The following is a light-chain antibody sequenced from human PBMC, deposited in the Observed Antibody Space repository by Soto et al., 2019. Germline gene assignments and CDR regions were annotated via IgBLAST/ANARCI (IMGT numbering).Light chain of an antibody. CDR2: DAS. J-gene: IGKJ1*01. CDR1: QNINSW. V-gene: IGKV1-5*01. CDR3: QQFRSFSRT. Sequence: DIQMTQSPSTLSASVGDRVTITCRASQNINSWLAWYQQKPGKAPNLLIYDASTLESGVPSRFSGSGSGTEFTLTISSLQPEDFATYYCQQFRSFSRTFGQGTKVEVK.